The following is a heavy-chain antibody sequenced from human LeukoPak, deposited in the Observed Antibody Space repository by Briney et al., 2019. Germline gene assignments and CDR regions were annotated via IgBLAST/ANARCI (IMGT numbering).Heavy chain of an antibody. Sequence: GGSLRLSCAASGFTFSRYWMNWVRQAPGKGPEWVANINHDGSEKYYVDSVKGRFTISRDNAKNSLYLQMNSLRAEDTADYYCVGSNIAAVWGQGTLVTVSS. J-gene: IGHJ4*02. CDR2: INHDGSEK. CDR1: GFTFSRYW. V-gene: IGHV3-7*01. D-gene: IGHD6-13*01. CDR3: VGSNIAAV.